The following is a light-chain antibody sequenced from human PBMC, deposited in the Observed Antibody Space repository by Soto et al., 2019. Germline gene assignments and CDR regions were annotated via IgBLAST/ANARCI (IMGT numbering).Light chain of an antibody. CDR1: SSDVGGYHY. CDR3: SSYAGSNFV. CDR2: EVS. J-gene: IGLJ1*01. Sequence: QSALTQPPSASGSPGQSVTISCTGTSSDVGGYHYVSWYQQHPGKAPKLMIYEVSKRPSGVPDRFSGSKSGNTASLTVSGLQAEDEADYYCSSYAGSNFVFGTGTKLTVL. V-gene: IGLV2-8*01.